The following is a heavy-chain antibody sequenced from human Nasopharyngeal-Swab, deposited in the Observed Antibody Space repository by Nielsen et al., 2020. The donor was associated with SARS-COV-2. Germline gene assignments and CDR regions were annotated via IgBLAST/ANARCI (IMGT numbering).Heavy chain of an antibody. Sequence: SETLSLTCAVYGGSFSGYYWSWIRQPPGKGLEWIGEINHSGSTSYNPSLKSRVTISVDTSKNQFSLKLSSVTAADTAVYYCARGLSSYSSSTRWFDPWGQGTLVTVSS. CDR3: ARGLSSYSSSTRWFDP. V-gene: IGHV4-34*01. CDR2: INHSGST. CDR1: GGSFSGYY. J-gene: IGHJ5*02. D-gene: IGHD6-13*01.